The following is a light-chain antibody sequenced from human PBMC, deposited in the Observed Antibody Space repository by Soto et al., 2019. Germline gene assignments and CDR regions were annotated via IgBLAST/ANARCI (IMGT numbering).Light chain of an antibody. CDR2: AAS. CDR3: QQSYSTPQT. CDR1: QGIRND. Sequence: IQMTQSPSSLSASVGDRVTITCRASQGIRNDLGWYQQKPGKAPKLLIYAASSLQSDVPSRFSGSGSGTYFTLTTNSLQPEDFATYYCQQSYSTPQTFGQGTKVDIK. J-gene: IGKJ1*01. V-gene: IGKV1-39*01.